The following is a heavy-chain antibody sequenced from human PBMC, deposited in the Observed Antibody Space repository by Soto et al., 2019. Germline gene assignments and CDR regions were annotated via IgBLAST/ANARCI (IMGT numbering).Heavy chain of an antibody. CDR1: GGSINGYL. V-gene: IGHV4-59*01. J-gene: IGHJ4*02. Sequence: QVQLQESGPGLMKPSETLSLTCTVSGGSINGYLWSWIRQPPGNGLEYIGCIYYSGSTNSNTSLKCRGSISLDTSKNQLSLKLSSVPAADTTVYYCARVSAWGYSNYHFDSWCQGTLVPVSS. D-gene: IGHD4-4*01. CDR3: ARVSAWGYSNYHFDS. CDR2: IYYSGST.